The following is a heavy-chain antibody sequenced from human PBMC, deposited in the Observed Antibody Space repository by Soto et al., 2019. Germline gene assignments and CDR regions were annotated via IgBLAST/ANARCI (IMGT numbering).Heavy chain of an antibody. CDR2: INPNSGGT. J-gene: IGHJ4*02. CDR1: GYTFTGYY. CDR3: ARSEWLLPSDY. Sequence: GASVKVSCKASGYTFTGYYMHWVRQAPGQGLEWMGWINPNSGGTNYAQKFQGWVTMTRDTSIRTAYMELSRLRSDDTAVYYCARSEWLLPSDYWGQGTLVTVSS. D-gene: IGHD3-22*01. V-gene: IGHV1-2*04.